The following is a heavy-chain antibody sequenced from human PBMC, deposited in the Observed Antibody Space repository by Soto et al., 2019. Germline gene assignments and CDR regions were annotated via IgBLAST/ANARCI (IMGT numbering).Heavy chain of an antibody. CDR3: ARGPRGGRYFDWSSYYFDY. Sequence: SDTLSLTCTVSGGSISIGGYYWSWIRQHPGKGLEWIGYIYYSGSTYYNPSLKSRVTISVDTSKNQFSLKLSSVTAADTAVYYCARGPRGGRYFDWSSYYFDYWGQGTLVTVS. J-gene: IGHJ4*02. V-gene: IGHV4-31*03. CDR2: IYYSGST. CDR1: GGSISIGGYY. D-gene: IGHD3-9*01.